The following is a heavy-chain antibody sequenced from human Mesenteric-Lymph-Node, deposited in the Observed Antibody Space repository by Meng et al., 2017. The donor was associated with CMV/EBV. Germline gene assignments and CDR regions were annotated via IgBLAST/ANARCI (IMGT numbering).Heavy chain of an antibody. CDR1: GGSFSGYY. CDR2: INHSGST. V-gene: IGHV4-34*01. J-gene: IGHJ5*02. CDR3: ATTGYNDAGWFDP. Sequence: SETLSLTCAVYGGSFSGYYWSWIRQPPGKGLEWIGEINHSGSTNYNPSLKSRVTISLDTSRNRFSLKLSSVTAADTAVYYCATTGYNDAGWFDPWGQGTLVTVSS. D-gene: IGHD3-10*01.